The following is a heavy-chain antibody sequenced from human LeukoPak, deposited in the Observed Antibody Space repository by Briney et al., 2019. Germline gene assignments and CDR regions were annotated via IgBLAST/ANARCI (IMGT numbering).Heavy chain of an antibody. Sequence: ASVKVSCKASGGTFSSYAISWVRQAPGQGLEWMGWISASNGNTNYAQKLQGRVTMTTETSTSTAYMELRSLRSDDTAVYYCARALSRGYSGYDYGLGYWGQGTLVTVSS. D-gene: IGHD5-12*01. CDR3: ARALSRGYSGYDYGLGY. CDR2: ISASNGNT. V-gene: IGHV1-18*01. J-gene: IGHJ4*02. CDR1: GGTFSSYA.